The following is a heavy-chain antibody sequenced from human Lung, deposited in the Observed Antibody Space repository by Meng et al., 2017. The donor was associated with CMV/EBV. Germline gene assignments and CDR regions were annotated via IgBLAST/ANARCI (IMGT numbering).Heavy chain of an antibody. D-gene: IGHD1-26*01. CDR1: GVVFSSYG. CDR3: AKEGPSGSYRPAAGFFDY. Sequence: QLQLVEFGXGVVQPXGSLRLSCAASGVVFSSYGMHWVRQAPGKGLEWVAFIRFDGGNKEYVDSVKGRFTISRDNSKITLYLQMNSLRTEDTAVYYCAKEGPSGSYRPAAGFFDYWGQGTLVTVSS. J-gene: IGHJ4*02. V-gene: IGHV3-30*02. CDR2: IRFDGGNK.